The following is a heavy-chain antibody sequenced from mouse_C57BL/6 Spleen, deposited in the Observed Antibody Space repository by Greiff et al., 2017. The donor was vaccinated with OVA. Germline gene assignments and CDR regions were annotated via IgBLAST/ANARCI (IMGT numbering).Heavy chain of an antibody. CDR3: ARTETGSGDDWYFDV. CDR2: INPSTGGT. V-gene: IGHV1-42*01. J-gene: IGHJ1*03. D-gene: IGHD1-1*01. CDR1: GYSFTGYY. Sequence: EVQLVESGPELVKPGASVKISCKASGYSFTGYYMNWVKQSPEKSLEWIGEINPSTGGTTYNQKFKAKATLTVDKSSSTAYMQRKSLTSEDSAVYYCARTETGSGDDWYFDVWGTGTTVTVSS.